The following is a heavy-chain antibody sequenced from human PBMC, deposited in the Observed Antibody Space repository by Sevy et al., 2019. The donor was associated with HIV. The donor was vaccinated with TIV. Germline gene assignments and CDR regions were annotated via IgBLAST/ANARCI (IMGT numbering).Heavy chain of an antibody. CDR3: ARAPRRVDTAMYDY. J-gene: IGHJ4*02. CDR1: GFTFSSNS. V-gene: IGHV3-21*01. D-gene: IGHD5-18*01. Sequence: GGSLRLSCAASGFTFSSNSMNWVRQAPGKGLEWVSSISSSSSYIYYADSVKGRFTISRDNAKNSLYLQMNSLRAEDKAVYYCARAPRRVDTAMYDYWGQGTLVTVSS. CDR2: ISSSSSYI.